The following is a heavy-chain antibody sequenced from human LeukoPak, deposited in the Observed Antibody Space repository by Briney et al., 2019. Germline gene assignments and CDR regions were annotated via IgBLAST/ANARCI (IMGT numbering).Heavy chain of an antibody. CDR2: ISYSEGT. Sequence: SETLSLTCTVSGGSISNYYWNWIRQRPGQGLEWVSHISYSEGTKYNPSLHRRPTILVDTSTNQFSLNLSSVTAADTAIYYCARTKRTSHYYFNYWGQGTLATVSS. CDR3: ARTKRTSHYYFNY. D-gene: IGHD2-2*01. J-gene: IGHJ4*02. V-gene: IGHV4-59*08. CDR1: GGSISNYY.